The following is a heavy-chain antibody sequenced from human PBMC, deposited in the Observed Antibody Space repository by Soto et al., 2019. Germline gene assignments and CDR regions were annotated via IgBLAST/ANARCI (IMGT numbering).Heavy chain of an antibody. D-gene: IGHD2-2*01. V-gene: IGHV4-59*08. CDR2: IYYSGTTSHN. Sequence: PSDTLSLTCTVSGGSIRSHYWSWIRQPPGKGLEWIGYIYYSGTTSHNSYDPSLKSRVTISVDTSKNQFSLKVSSVTAADTAVFYCARLAGYCSGTSCYGYYGMDVWGQGTTVT. CDR3: ARLAGYCSGTSCYGYYGMDV. CDR1: GGSIRSHY. J-gene: IGHJ6*02.